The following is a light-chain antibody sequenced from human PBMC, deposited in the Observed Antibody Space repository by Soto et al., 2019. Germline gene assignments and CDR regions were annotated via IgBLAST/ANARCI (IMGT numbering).Light chain of an antibody. CDR2: DAS. J-gene: IGKJ1*01. CDR3: QQLNSYLWT. CDR1: QSISSW. V-gene: IGKV1-5*01. Sequence: DIQVTQSPSTLSASVGDRVTITCRASQSISSWLAWYQQKPGKAPKLLIYDASSLESGVPSRFSGSGSGTEFTLTISSLQPDDFATYYCQQLNSYLWTFGQGTKVDIK.